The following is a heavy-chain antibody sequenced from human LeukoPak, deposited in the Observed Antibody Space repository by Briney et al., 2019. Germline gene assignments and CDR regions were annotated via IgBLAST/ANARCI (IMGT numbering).Heavy chain of an antibody. D-gene: IGHD3-10*01. V-gene: IGHV3-11*01. CDR3: AKDLTYYYGLGSSTNAFDI. J-gene: IGHJ3*02. CDR1: GFTFSDYY. CDR2: ISSSGSTI. Sequence: PGGSLRLSCAASGFTFSDYYMSWIRQAPGKGLEWVSYISSSGSTIYYADSVKGRFTISRDNAKNTLYLQMNSLRAEDTALYYCAKDLTYYYGLGSSTNAFDIWGQGTMVTVSS.